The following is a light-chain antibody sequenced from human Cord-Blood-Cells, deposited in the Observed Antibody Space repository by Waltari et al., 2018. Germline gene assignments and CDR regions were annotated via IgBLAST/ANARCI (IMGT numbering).Light chain of an antibody. Sequence: EILMTQSPATLSVSPGERATLSCRASQSVSSNLAWSQQKPSQAPRLLIYGASTRATGIPARFSGSGSGTEFTLTISSLQSEDFAVYYCQQYNNWPPLTFGGGTKVEIK. V-gene: IGKV3-15*01. J-gene: IGKJ4*01. CDR1: QSVSSN. CDR3: QQYNNWPPLT. CDR2: GAS.